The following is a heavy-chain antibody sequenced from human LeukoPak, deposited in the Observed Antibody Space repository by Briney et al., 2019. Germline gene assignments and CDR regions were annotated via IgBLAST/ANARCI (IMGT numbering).Heavy chain of an antibody. Sequence: AGGSLRFSCTASGFTFGDFAMNWVRQAPGKGLEWVSSISGSGGSTYYADSVKGRFTISRDNSKSTLDLQMNSLRADDTAVYYCAKGRGGPWGQGTLVTVSS. D-gene: IGHD3-10*01. CDR3: AKGRGGP. V-gene: IGHV3-23*01. CDR2: ISGSGGST. CDR1: GFTFGDFA. J-gene: IGHJ5*02.